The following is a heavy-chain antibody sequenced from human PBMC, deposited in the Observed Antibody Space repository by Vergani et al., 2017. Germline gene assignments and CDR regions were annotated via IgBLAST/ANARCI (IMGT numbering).Heavy chain of an antibody. D-gene: IGHD6-13*01. CDR3: ARDHQLGDSSSWYGVDY. V-gene: IGHV3-21*01. CDR2: ISSSSSYI. Sequence: EVQLVESGGGLVKPGGSLRLSCAASGFTFSSYSMNWVRQAPGKGLEWVSSISSSSSYIYYADSVKGRFTISRDNAKNSLYLQMNSLRAEDTAVYYCARDHQLGDSSSWYGVDYWGQGTLVTVSS. J-gene: IGHJ4*02. CDR1: GFTFSSYS.